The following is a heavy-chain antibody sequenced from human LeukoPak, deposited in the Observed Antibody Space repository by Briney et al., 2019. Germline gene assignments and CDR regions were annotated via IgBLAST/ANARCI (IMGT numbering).Heavy chain of an antibody. CDR1: GFTFSSYW. CDR2: IQTDGSAT. J-gene: IGHJ2*01. CDR3: ARGSCSDAVCYSDWYFDL. V-gene: IGHV3-74*01. Sequence: GGSLTLSCAASGFTFSSYWMHWVRQAPGKGLVWVSRIQTDGSATTYADSVKGRFTISRDNAKNTLYLQMHSLRAEDTGVYYCARGSCSDAVCYSDWYFDLWGRGTLVTVSS. D-gene: IGHD2-8*01.